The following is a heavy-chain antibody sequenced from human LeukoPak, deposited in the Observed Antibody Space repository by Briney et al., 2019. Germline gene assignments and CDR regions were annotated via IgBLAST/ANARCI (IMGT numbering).Heavy chain of an antibody. CDR3: AREAHMVRGVPDFDY. V-gene: IGHV1-18*01. Sequence: GASVKVSCKASGYTFTSYGISWVRQAPGQGLEWMGWISAYNGNTNYAQKLQGRVTMTTDTSTSTAYMELRSLRSDDTAVYYCAREAHMVRGVPDFDYWGQGTLVTVSS. CDR1: GYTFTSYG. D-gene: IGHD3-10*01. J-gene: IGHJ4*02. CDR2: ISAYNGNT.